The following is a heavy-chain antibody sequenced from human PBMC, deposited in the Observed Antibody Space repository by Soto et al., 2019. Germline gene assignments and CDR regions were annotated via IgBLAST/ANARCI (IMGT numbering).Heavy chain of an antibody. CDR1: GYSFAGYW. D-gene: IGHD3-22*01. CDR2: IDPSDSQT. CDR3: ARQIYDSDTGPNFQYYFDS. V-gene: IGHV5-10-1*01. J-gene: IGHJ4*02. Sequence: GEALKISCKGSGYSFAGYWITWVRQKPGKGLEWMGRIDPSDSQTYYSPSFRGHVTISVTKSITTVFLQWSSLRASDTAMYYCARQIYDSDTGPNFQYYFDSWGQGTPVTVSS.